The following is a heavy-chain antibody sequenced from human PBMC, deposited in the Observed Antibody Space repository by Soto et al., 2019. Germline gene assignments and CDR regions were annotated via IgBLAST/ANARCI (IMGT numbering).Heavy chain of an antibody. CDR3: ARGQMYYHHFDY. J-gene: IGHJ4*02. Sequence: SETLSLTCTVSGGSVTSSSYYWSWIRQPPGKGLEWIGYVYYSGTTNYNPSLKSRVTVSLDTSKNQFSLKLSSVTAADTAVYYCARGQMYYHHFDYWGQGTLVTVAS. CDR1: GGSVTSSSYY. D-gene: IGHD3-10*01. V-gene: IGHV4-61*01. CDR2: VYYSGTT.